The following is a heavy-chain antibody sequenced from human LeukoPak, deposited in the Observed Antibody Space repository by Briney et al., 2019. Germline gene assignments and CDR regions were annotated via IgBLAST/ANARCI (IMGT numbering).Heavy chain of an antibody. V-gene: IGHV3-21*03. J-gene: IGHJ6*03. CDR1: GFTFSSYI. Sequence: GGTPRLSRAASGFTFSSYIMNWVPPAPGKGLECVSSTSRSSSYIYYTDSLKGRFTISRDNAPNTLYLQIKTLRAQDTPLYFCAELGITMMGGVWGKGKTVT. D-gene: IGHD3-22*01. CDR2: TSRSSSYI. CDR3: AELGITMMGGV.